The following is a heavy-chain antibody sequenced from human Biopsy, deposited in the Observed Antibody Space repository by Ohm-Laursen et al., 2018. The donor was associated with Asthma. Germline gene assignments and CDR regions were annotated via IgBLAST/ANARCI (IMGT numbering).Heavy chain of an antibody. CDR3: ARGDSSNWSHYYFDY. D-gene: IGHD3-22*01. Sequence: SLRLSCAASGFTFSDYYMSWIRLAPGKGLEWVSVIYSGGTSHTADSVRGRFTISRDYSKNTLYLQMHSLRAEDTAVYYCARGDSSNWSHYYFDYWGQGTLVTVSS. CDR1: GFTFSDYY. V-gene: IGHV3-53*01. J-gene: IGHJ4*02. CDR2: IYSGGTS.